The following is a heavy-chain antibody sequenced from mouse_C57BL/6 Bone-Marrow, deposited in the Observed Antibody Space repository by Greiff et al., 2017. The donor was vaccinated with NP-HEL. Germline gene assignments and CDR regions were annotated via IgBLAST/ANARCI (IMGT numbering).Heavy chain of an antibody. CDR2: ISDGGSYT. V-gene: IGHV5-4*01. CDR3: ARDLYYGNSGFAY. D-gene: IGHD2-1*01. Sequence: EVQVVESGGGLVKPGGSLKLSCAASGFTFSSYAMSWVRQTPEKRLEWVATISDGGSYTYYPDNVKGRFTISRDNAKNNLYLQMSHLKSEDTAMYYCARDLYYGNSGFAYWGQGTLVTVSA. J-gene: IGHJ3*01. CDR1: GFTFSSYA.